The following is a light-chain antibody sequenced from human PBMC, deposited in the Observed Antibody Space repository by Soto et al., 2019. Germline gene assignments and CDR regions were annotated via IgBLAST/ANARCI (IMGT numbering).Light chain of an antibody. CDR3: QQYNEWPPFT. V-gene: IGKV3-15*01. CDR2: GAS. Sequence: EIVMTQSPAPLSVSPGERNTLSCRASQSVGNNLAWYQQKPGQAPRLLIYGASTRATGIPARFSGSVSGTEFTLTISSLQSEDFAVYYCQQYNEWPPFTFGQGTRLEI. CDR1: QSVGNN. J-gene: IGKJ5*01.